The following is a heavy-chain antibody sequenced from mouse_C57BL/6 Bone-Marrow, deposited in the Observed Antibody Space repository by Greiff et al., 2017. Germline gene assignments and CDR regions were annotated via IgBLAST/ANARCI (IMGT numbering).Heavy chain of an antibody. Sequence: EVKLMESGAELVRPGASVKLSCTASGFNIKDDYMHWVKQRPEQGLEWIGWIDPENGDTEYASKFQGKATITADTSSNTAYLQLSSLTSEDTAVYYCTTYFITTVHWGQGTTLTVSS. D-gene: IGHD1-1*01. V-gene: IGHV14-4*01. CDR1: GFNIKDDY. CDR2: IDPENGDT. CDR3: TTYFITTVH. J-gene: IGHJ2*01.